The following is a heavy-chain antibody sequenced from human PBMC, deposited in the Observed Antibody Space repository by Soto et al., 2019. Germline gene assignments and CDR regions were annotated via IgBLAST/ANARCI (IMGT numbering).Heavy chain of an antibody. J-gene: IGHJ3*01. V-gene: IGHV4-59*01. CDR2: IYYSGTT. D-gene: IGHD1-26*01. CDR3: ARAGGRYTITAYDV. Sequence: QVQLQESGPGLVKPSETLSLICAGSGVSINSYYWSWIRQPPGKALEWIGYIYYSGTTNYNPSLKSRLTISVDTSKNQFSLRLSSVTAADTAVYYCARAGGRYTITAYDVWGPGTLVTVSS. CDR1: GVSINSYY.